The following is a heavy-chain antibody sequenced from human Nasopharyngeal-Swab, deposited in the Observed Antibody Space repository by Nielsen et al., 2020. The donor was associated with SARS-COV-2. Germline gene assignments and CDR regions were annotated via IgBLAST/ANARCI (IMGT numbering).Heavy chain of an antibody. V-gene: IGHV3-43*02. CDR1: GFTFGSYY. CDR2: ITSDGHTT. Sequence: GESLKISCAASGFTFGSYYMIWVRLPPERGLEWVSIITSDGHTTSYIDSVKGRFTISRDNGKNSLYLQMNSLRTEDTALYYCARDNSGSIDHWGLGTLVTVSS. D-gene: IGHD3-10*01. J-gene: IGHJ5*02. CDR3: ARDNSGSIDH.